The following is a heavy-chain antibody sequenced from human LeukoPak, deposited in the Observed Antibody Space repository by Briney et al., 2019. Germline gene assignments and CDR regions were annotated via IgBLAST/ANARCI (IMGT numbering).Heavy chain of an antibody. CDR3: ARGDYGSGSYYELIDY. CDR1: GGSISSSSYY. V-gene: IGHV4-39*07. Sequence: SETLSLTCTVSGGSISSSSYYWGWIRQPPGKGLEWIGSIYYSGSTYYNPSLKSRVTISVDASKNQFSLKLSSVTAADTAVYYCARGDYGSGSYYELIDYWGQGTLVTVSS. J-gene: IGHJ4*02. D-gene: IGHD3-10*01. CDR2: IYYSGST.